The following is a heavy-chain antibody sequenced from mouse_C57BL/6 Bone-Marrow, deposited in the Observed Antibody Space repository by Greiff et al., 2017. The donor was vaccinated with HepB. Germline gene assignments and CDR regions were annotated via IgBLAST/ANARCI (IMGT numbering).Heavy chain of an antibody. CDR1: GFTFSDYG. D-gene: IGHD2-4*01. CDR3: ARPYYDYGYYYAMDY. CDR2: ISSGSSTI. Sequence: EVNVVESGGGLVKPGGSLKLSCAASGFTFSDYGMHWVRQAPEKGLEWVAYISSGSSTIYYADTVKGRFTISRDNAKNTLFLQMTSLRSEDTAMYYCARPYYDYGYYYAMDYWGQGTSVTVSS. V-gene: IGHV5-17*01. J-gene: IGHJ4*01.